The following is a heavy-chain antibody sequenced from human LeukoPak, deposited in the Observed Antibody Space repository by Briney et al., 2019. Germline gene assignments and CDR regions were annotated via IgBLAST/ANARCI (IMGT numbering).Heavy chain of an antibody. D-gene: IGHD5-12*01. CDR3: AKPHSGYDLLYYYYYMDV. V-gene: IGHV3-23*01. CDR1: GFTFSSYE. CDR2: ISGSGGST. Sequence: GGSLRLSCVASGFTFSSYEMNWVRQAPGKGLEWVSAISGSGGSTYYADSVKGRFTISRDNSKNTLYLQMNSLRAEDTAVYYCAKPHSGYDLLYYYYYMDVWGKGTTVTVSS. J-gene: IGHJ6*03.